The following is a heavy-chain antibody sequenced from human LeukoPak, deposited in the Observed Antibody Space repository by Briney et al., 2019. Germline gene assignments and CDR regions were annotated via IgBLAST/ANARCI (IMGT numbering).Heavy chain of an antibody. CDR3: AGSGSTSWWGYFDY. J-gene: IGHJ4*02. V-gene: IGHV4-30-2*01. CDR1: GGSISSGGYY. CDR2: IYHSGST. Sequence: SETLSLTCTVSGGSISSGGYYWSWIRQPPGKGLEWIGYIYHSGSTYYNPSLKSRVTISVDTSKNQFSLKLSSVTAADTAVYYCAGSGSTSWWGYFDYWGQGTLVTVSS. D-gene: IGHD2-2*01.